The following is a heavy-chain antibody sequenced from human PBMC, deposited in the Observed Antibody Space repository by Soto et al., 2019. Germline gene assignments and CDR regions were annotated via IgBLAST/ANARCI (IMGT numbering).Heavy chain of an antibody. J-gene: IGHJ4*02. D-gene: IGHD7-27*01. CDR2: INHSGST. Sequence: VQLQQWGAGLLKPSETLSLTCAVYDGSFSGYLWNWIRQPPGKGLEWIGEINHSGSTNYNPSLKSRVTISVDTSKNQFSLKLSSVTAADTALYYCARGWGRIFDYWGQGTLVTVSS. V-gene: IGHV4-34*01. CDR3: ARGWGRIFDY. CDR1: DGSFSGYL.